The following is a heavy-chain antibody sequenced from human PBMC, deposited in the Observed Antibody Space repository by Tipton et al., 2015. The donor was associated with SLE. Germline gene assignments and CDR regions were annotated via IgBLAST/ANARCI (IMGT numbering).Heavy chain of an antibody. J-gene: IGHJ4*02. CDR1: GFNFEDYA. Sequence: SLRLSCVASGFNFEDYAMHWVRLVPGKGLEWVSSISWNSGTRDYADSVEGRFTISRDNAKNSLYVQMNSLRADDTALYYCAKGIFGGVTTYYFDSWGQGTLVTVSS. CDR2: ISWNSGTR. V-gene: IGHV3-9*01. D-gene: IGHD3-3*01. CDR3: AKGIFGGVTTYYFDS.